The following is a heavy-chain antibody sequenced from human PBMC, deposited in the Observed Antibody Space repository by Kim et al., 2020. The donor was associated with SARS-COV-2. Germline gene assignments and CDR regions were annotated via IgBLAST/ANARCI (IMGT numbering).Heavy chain of an antibody. V-gene: IGHV4-34*01. D-gene: IGHD3-3*01. J-gene: IGHJ4*02. Sequence: SETLSLTCAVYGGSFSGYYWSWIRQPPGKGLEWIGEINHSGSTNYNPSLKSRVTISVDTSKNQFSLKLSSVTAADTAVYYCARGRFYDFWSGYPTWFDYWGQGTLVTVSS. CDR1: GGSFSGYY. CDR3: ARGRFYDFWSGYPTWFDY. CDR2: INHSGST.